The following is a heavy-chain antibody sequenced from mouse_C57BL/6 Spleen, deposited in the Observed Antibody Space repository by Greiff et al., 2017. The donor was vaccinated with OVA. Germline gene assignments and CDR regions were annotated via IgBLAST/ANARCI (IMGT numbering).Heavy chain of an antibody. CDR1: GYTFTSYW. CDR3: ARRGDYYGSSYDYAMDY. J-gene: IGHJ4*01. Sequence: VQLQQSGAELVKPGASVKLSCKASGYTFTSYWMHWVKQRPGQGLEWIGMIHPNSGSTNYNEKFKSKATLTVDKSSSTAYMQLSSLTSEDSAVYYCARRGDYYGSSYDYAMDYWGQGTSVTVSS. V-gene: IGHV1-64*01. CDR2: IHPNSGST. D-gene: IGHD1-1*01.